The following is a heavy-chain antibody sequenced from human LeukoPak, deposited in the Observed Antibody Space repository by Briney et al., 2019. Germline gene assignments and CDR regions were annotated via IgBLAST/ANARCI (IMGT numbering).Heavy chain of an antibody. V-gene: IGHV1-2*02. CDR1: GGTFSSYA. CDR2: INPNSGGT. D-gene: IGHD6-6*01. CDR3: TRGLVYSSSYFDY. Sequence: ASVKVSCKASGGTFSSYAISWVRQAPGQGLEWMGWINPNSGGTNYAQKFQGRVTMTRDTSISTAYMELSRLRSDDTAVYYCTRGLVYSSSYFDYWGQGTLVTVSS. J-gene: IGHJ4*02.